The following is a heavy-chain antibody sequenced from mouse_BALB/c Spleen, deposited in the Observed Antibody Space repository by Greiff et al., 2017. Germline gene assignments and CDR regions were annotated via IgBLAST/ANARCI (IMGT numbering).Heavy chain of an antibody. D-gene: IGHD2-14*01. CDR3: AREGKNYRYHVAMDY. CDR1: GYTFSSYW. V-gene: IGHV1-9*01. CDR2: ILPGSGST. Sequence: QVQLQQSGAELMKPGASVKISCKATGYTFSSYWIEWVKQRPGHGLEWIGEILPGSGSTNYNEKFKGKATFTADTSSNTAYMQLSSLTSEDSAVYYCAREGKNYRYHVAMDYWGQGTSVTVSS. J-gene: IGHJ4*01.